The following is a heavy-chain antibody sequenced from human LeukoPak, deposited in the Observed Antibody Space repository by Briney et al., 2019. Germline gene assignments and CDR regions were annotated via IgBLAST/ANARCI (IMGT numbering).Heavy chain of an antibody. CDR2: INPSGGST. V-gene: IGHV1-46*01. CDR3: AREDRFLEWLFDY. J-gene: IGHJ4*02. D-gene: IGHD3-3*01. Sequence: ASVKASCKASGYTFTSYYMHWVRQAPGQGLEWMGIINPSGGSTSYAQKFQGRVTMTRDTSTSTAYMELSSLRSEDTAVYYCAREDRFLEWLFDYWGQGTLVTVSS. CDR1: GYTFTSYY.